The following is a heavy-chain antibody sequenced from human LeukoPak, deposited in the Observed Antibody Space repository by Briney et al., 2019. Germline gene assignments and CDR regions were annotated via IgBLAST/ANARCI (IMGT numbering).Heavy chain of an antibody. CDR3: ARGQVPAARGYNWFDP. J-gene: IGHJ5*02. V-gene: IGHV4-34*01. CDR2: VNARGDT. CDR1: GWSFNDYY. D-gene: IGHD2-2*01. Sequence: SETLSLTCAVYGWSFNDYYWNWIRQPPGKGLEWIGEVNARGDTNYHRSLKSRVTVSVDTSKNQSSLRLTSMIAADTAVYYCARGQVPAARGYNWFDPWGQGTLVTVSS.